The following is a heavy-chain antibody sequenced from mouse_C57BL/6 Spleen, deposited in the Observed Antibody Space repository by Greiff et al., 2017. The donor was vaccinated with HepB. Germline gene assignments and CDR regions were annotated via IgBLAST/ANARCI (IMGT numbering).Heavy chain of an antibody. CDR3: ASPPPAQATGYAMDY. CDR2: ISSGSSTI. V-gene: IGHV5-17*01. Sequence: EVQLVESGGGLVKPGGSLKLSCAASGFTFSDYGMHWVRQAPEKGLEWVAYISSGSSTIYYADTVKGRFTISRDNAKNTLFLQMTSLRSEDTAMYYCASPPPAQATGYAMDYWGQGTSVTVSS. CDR1: GFTFSDYG. J-gene: IGHJ4*01. D-gene: IGHD3-2*02.